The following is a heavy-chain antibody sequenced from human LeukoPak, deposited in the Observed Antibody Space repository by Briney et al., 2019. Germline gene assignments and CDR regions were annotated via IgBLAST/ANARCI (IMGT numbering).Heavy chain of an antibody. CDR3: AKGHDYGDYGNWGGFDY. V-gene: IGHV3-23*01. CDR2: ISGSGGST. J-gene: IGHJ4*02. Sequence: EGSLRLSCAASGFTFSSYAMSWVRQAPGKGLEWVSAISGSGGSTYYADSVKGRFTISRDNSKNTLYLQMNSLRAEDTAVYYSAKGHDYGDYGNWGGFDYWGQGTLVTVSS. D-gene: IGHD4-17*01. CDR1: GFTFSSYA.